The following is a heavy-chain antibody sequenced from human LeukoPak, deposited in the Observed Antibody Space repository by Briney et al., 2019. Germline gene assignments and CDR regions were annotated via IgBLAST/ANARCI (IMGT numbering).Heavy chain of an antibody. D-gene: IGHD5-24*01. CDR2: IYYSGST. J-gene: IGHJ4*02. CDR1: GGSISSSSYY. V-gene: IGHV4-39*07. CDR3: ARDKMEMATGYYFDY. Sequence: PSETLSLTCTVSGGSISSSSYYWGWIRQPPGKGLEWIGSIYYSGSTYYNPSLKSRVTISVDTSKNQFSLKLSSVTAADTAVYYCARDKMEMATGYYFDYWGQGTLVTVSS.